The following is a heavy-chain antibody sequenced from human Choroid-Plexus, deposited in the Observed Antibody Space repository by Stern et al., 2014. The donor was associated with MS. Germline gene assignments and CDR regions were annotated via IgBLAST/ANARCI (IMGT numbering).Heavy chain of an antibody. D-gene: IGHD2-8*01. V-gene: IGHV3-30*18. J-gene: IGHJ5*02. CDR2: VSYDGSNK. CDR3: AKDRQSLTYFFDH. Sequence: VQLVESGGGVVQPGRPLRLSCVASGFTFGSCAMHWVRQAPGKGLEWVAGVSYDGSNKYYADSVKGRFTISRDNSQNTLYMQMSSLRPEDKAVYYCAKDRQSLTYFFDHWGQGSLVTVSS. CDR1: GFTFGSCA.